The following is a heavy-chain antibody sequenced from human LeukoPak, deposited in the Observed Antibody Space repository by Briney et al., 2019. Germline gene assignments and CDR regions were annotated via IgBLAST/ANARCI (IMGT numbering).Heavy chain of an antibody. J-gene: IGHJ4*02. D-gene: IGHD3-10*01. CDR1: GFTFSSYA. Sequence: GRSLRLSCAASGFTFSSYAMHWVRQAPGKGLEWVAVISYDGSNKYYADSVKGRFTISRDNPKNTLYLQMNSLRAEDTAVYYCARDLVWNYGSGSSYYFDYWGQGTLVTVSS. CDR2: ISYDGSNK. CDR3: ARDLVWNYGSGSSYYFDY. V-gene: IGHV3-30-3*01.